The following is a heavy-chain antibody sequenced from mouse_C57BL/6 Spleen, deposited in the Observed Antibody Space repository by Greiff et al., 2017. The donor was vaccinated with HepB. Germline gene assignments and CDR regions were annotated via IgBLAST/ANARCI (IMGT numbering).Heavy chain of an antibody. J-gene: IGHJ4*01. Sequence: EVKLVESGGGLVKPGGSLKLSCAASGFTFSDYGMHWVRQAPEKGLEWVAYISSGSSTIYYADTVKGRFTISRDNAKNTLFLQMTSLRSEDTAMYYCARPSYYDYDEIDAMDYWGQGTSVTVSS. V-gene: IGHV5-17*01. CDR2: ISSGSSTI. D-gene: IGHD2-4*01. CDR3: ARPSYYDYDEIDAMDY. CDR1: GFTFSDYG.